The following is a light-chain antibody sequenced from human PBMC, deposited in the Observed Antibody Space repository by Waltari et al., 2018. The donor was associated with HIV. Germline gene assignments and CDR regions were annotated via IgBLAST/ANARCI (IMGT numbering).Light chain of an antibody. CDR2: LAS. V-gene: IGKV2-28*01. J-gene: IGKJ2*01. CDR1: QSLLNTNSYNY. Sequence: DIVMTQSPLSLPVSPGETTSISAVSVQSLLNTNSYNYLDWYVQRPGRSPQLPDYLASNRASGVPDRFRGSGSGKNFALTISRVETEDVGVYFCMQDVQTPPTFGHGTALEI. CDR3: MQDVQTPPT.